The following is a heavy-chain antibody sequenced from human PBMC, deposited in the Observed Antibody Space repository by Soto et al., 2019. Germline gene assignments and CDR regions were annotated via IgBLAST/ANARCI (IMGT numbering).Heavy chain of an antibody. Sequence: GWSLRRSCAASGCTFSTSWMTLVRKAPGKGLEWVANIKQDGSAQYYVDSLKGRFRVSRDNAKNSLYLQMDSLRAEDPAMYFCVRGGFKRGWVMDYSEYLDEEASVTVSS. V-gene: IGHV3-7*01. CDR2: IKQDGSAQ. J-gene: IGHJ4*02. CDR3: VRGGFKRGWVMDYSEY. D-gene: IGHD6-19*01. CDR1: GCTFSTSW.